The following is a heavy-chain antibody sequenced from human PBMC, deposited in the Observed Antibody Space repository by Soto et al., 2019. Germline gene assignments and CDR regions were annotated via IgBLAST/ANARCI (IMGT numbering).Heavy chain of an antibody. Sequence: EVQLVESGGTLVQPGGSLRLSCAVSGFTFSNYCMTWVRQAPGKGLEWVASIEHDGSEKYFVDSVKGRFTISRDNAKNSLFLQMNSLRAEDTAVYYCARDPGRGNIRSNYFDNRGQGTLVTVSS. J-gene: IGHJ4*02. CDR3: ARDPGRGNIRSNYFDN. CDR1: GFTFSNYC. D-gene: IGHD2-15*01. V-gene: IGHV3-7*05. CDR2: IEHDGSEK.